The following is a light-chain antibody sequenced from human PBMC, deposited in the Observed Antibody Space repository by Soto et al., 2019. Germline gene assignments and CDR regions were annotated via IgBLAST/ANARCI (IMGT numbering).Light chain of an antibody. CDR2: AAS. V-gene: IGKV3-20*01. CDR3: QQQGT. Sequence: EIVLTQSPGTLSLSPGERATLSCRASEFLSSSYLVWYQQKPGQAPRLLIYAASRRATGIPDRFSGSGSAKEYTLTINTLEPEDFEVYYCQQQGTFGQGTKLEIK. CDR1: EFLSSSY. J-gene: IGKJ2*01.